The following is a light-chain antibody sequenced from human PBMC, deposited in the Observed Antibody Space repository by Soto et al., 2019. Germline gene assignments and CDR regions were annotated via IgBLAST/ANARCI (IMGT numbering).Light chain of an antibody. CDR2: DNN. V-gene: IGLV1-51*01. Sequence: QSVLTRPPSVSAAPGQKVTISCSGSSSNIGNNYVSWCQHLPGTAPKLLIYDNNKRPSGIPDRFSGSKSGTSATLGITGLQTGDEADYYCGTWDSSLSVVVFGGGTQLTVL. CDR3: GTWDSSLSVVV. CDR1: SSNIGNNY. J-gene: IGLJ2*01.